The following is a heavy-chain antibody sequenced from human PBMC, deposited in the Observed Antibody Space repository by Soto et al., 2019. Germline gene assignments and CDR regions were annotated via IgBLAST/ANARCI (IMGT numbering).Heavy chain of an antibody. Sequence: GGSLRLSCAASGFTFSSYGMHWVRQAPGKGLEWVAVISYDGSNKYYADSVKGRFTISRDNSKNTLYLQMNSLRAEDTAVYYCAKDLPGIAVAVRAFDIWGQGTMVTVSS. CDR1: GFTFSSYG. CDR2: ISYDGSNK. V-gene: IGHV3-30*18. J-gene: IGHJ3*02. CDR3: AKDLPGIAVAVRAFDI. D-gene: IGHD6-19*01.